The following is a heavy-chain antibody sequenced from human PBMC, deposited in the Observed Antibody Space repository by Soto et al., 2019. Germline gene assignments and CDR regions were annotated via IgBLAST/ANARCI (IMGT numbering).Heavy chain of an antibody. D-gene: IGHD2-21*02. V-gene: IGHV1-3*01. Sequence: ASVKVSCKASVYTFTSYAMHWVRQAPGQRLEWMGWINAGNGNTKYSQKFQGRVTITRDTSASIAYMELSSLRSEDTAVYYCARSIVVVTALDYWGQGTLVTVSS. CDR3: ARSIVVVTALDY. J-gene: IGHJ4*02. CDR2: INAGNGNT. CDR1: VYTFTSYA.